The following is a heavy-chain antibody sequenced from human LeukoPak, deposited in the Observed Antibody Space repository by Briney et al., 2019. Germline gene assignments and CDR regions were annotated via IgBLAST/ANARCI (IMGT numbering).Heavy chain of an antibody. V-gene: IGHV3-53*01. Sequence: QPGGSLRLSCAASGFTVSSNCMSWVRQAPGKGLEWVSVIYSGGSTNYADSVKGRFTISRDNSKNTLHLQMNSLRVEDTAVYYCARGQSYYEAFDIWGQGTMVTVSS. CDR3: ARGQSYYEAFDI. CDR2: IYSGGST. CDR1: GFTVSSNC. J-gene: IGHJ3*02. D-gene: IGHD1-26*01.